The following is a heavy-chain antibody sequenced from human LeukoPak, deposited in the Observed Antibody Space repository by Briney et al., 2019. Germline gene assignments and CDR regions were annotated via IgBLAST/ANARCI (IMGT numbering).Heavy chain of an antibody. V-gene: IGHV1-58*01. CDR3: AAATDRSGYLLTR. Sequence: ASVKVSCKASGFTFTSSAVQWVRQARGQRLEWIGWIVVGSGNTYYAQKFQERVTITRDMSTSTAYMELSSLRSEDTAVYYCAAATDRSGYLLTRWGQGTLVTVSS. D-gene: IGHD3-22*01. CDR1: GFTFTSSA. CDR2: IVVGSGNT. J-gene: IGHJ4*02.